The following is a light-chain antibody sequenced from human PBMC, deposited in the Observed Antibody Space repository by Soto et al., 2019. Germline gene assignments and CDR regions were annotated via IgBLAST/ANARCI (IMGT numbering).Light chain of an antibody. CDR1: QTVNNN. Sequence: EIVLTQSPDTLSLSPGERATLSCRASQTVNNNYVAWYQQKPGQAPRLLIYGASTRATGIPARFSGSGSGTEFTLTISSLQSEDFAVYYCQQYNDWTFGQGTKVDIK. J-gene: IGKJ1*01. CDR2: GAS. CDR3: QQYNDWT. V-gene: IGKV3-15*01.